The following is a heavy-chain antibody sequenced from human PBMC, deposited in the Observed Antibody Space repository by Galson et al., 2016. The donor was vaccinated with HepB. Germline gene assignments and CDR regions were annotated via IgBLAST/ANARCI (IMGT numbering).Heavy chain of an antibody. CDR3: ARGPLYYFDY. CDR2: ISRSGDST. CDR1: GFTFSNYG. Sequence: SLRLSCAASGFTFSNYGMTWVRQAPGKGLEVVSSISRSGDSTDYADSVKGRFTTSRDNAQNSLYLQMNSLRAEDTAVYYCARGPLYYFDYWGHGTLVTVSS. J-gene: IGHJ4*01. V-gene: IGHV3-23*01.